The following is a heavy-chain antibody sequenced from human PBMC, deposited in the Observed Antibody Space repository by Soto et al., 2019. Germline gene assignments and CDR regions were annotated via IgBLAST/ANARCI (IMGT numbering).Heavy chain of an antibody. V-gene: IGHV3-53*01. Sequence: GGSLRLSCAASGFTVSSIYTSWVRQAPGKGLEWVSVIYSGGSTYYADSVKGRFTISRDNSKNTLYLQMNSLRAEDAAVYYCARVGPYSSWYPAGWFDPWGQGTLVTVSS. CDR1: GFTVSSIY. CDR3: ARVGPYSSWYPAGWFDP. D-gene: IGHD6-13*01. J-gene: IGHJ5*02. CDR2: IYSGGST.